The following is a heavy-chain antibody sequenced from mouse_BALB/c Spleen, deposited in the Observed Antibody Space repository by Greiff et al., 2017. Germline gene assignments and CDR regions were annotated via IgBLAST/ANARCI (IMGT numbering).Heavy chain of an antibody. J-gene: IGHJ4*01. D-gene: IGHD1-1*01. CDR2: IDPETGGT. CDR3: ARNYGSSYAMDY. CDR1: GYTFTDYE. Sequence: VPLQESGAELVRPGASVTLSCTASGYTFTDYEMHWVKQTPVHGLEWIGAIDPETGGTAYNQKFKGKATLTADKSSSTAYMELRSLTAEDSAVYYCARNYGSSYAMDYWGQGTSVTVSS. V-gene: IGHV1-15*01.